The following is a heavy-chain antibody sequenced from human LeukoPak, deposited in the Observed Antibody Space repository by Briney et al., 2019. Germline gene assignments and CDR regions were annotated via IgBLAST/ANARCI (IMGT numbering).Heavy chain of an antibody. V-gene: IGHV3-53*01. CDR1: GFNVSDNY. D-gene: IGHD6-13*01. CDR2: IYSGETT. CDR3: ARLSLAVIAAAGTGVDY. Sequence: GGSLSLSCAVSGFNVSDNYMSWVRQAPGKGLEWVSLIYSGETTLYADSVKGRFTISRDNSKNTLYLQMNSLRAEDTAVYYCARLSLAVIAAAGTGVDYWGQGTLVTVSS. J-gene: IGHJ4*02.